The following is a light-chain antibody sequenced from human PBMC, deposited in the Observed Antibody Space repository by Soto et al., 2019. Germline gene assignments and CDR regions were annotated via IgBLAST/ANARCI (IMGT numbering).Light chain of an antibody. Sequence: EIVMTQSPATLSVSPGERATLSCRASQSVSSNLAWHQQKPGQAPRLLIYGASTRATGIPARFSGSGSGTEFTLTISSLQSEDFAVYYCQQYNNWRGTFGPGTKVDIK. CDR3: QQYNNWRGT. CDR1: QSVSSN. J-gene: IGKJ3*01. V-gene: IGKV3-15*01. CDR2: GAS.